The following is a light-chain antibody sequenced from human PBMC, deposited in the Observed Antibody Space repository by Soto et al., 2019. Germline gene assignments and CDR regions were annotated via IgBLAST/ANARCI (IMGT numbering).Light chain of an antibody. V-gene: IGLV2-11*01. CDR2: DVS. J-gene: IGLJ2*01. Sequence: QSVLTQPRSVSGSPGQSVTISCTGTSSDVGGYNYVSWYQQHPGKAPKLMIYDVSQRPSGVPDRFSGSKSGNTASLTISGLQAEDEAEYYCCSYAGDYIVIFGGGTKVTVL. CDR1: SSDVGGYNY. CDR3: CSYAGDYIVI.